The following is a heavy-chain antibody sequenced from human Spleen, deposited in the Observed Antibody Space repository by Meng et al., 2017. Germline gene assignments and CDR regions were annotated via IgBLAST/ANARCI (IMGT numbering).Heavy chain of an antibody. D-gene: IGHD5-18*01. Sequence: QWRLQGPGPRLVRPSETLYLTCSVSGDSVSSGSNYWTWIRQPPGKGLEWIGYVYYNGHTSYKPSLKSRVTISMDTSKRQFSLKLTSVTAADAAVYYCARGGGGGYTYGLAYWGQGILVTVSS. V-gene: IGHV4-61*01. CDR1: GDSVSSGSNY. J-gene: IGHJ4*02. CDR3: ARGGGGGYTYGLAY. CDR2: VYYNGHT.